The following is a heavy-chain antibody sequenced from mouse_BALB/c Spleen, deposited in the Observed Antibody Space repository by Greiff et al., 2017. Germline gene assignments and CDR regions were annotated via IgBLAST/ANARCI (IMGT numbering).Heavy chain of an antibody. CDR2: IDPENGNT. Sequence: EVKLMESGAELVRPGALVKLSCKASGFNIKDYYMHWVKQRPEQGLEWIGWIDPENGNTIYDPKFQGKASITADTSSNTAYLQLSSLTSEDTAVYYCARSSWDGFAYWGQGTLVTVSA. CDR3: ARSSWDGFAY. D-gene: IGHD4-1*01. J-gene: IGHJ3*01. V-gene: IGHV14-1*02. CDR1: GFNIKDYY.